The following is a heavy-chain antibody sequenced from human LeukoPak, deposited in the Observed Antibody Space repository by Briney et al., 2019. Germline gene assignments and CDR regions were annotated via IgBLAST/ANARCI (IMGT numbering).Heavy chain of an antibody. CDR2: ISHDGNDK. CDR3: ARDAGTWGYGYNFDY. Sequence: GRSLRLSCAASGFTLRSYGMHWVRQAPGKGLEWVAVISHDGNDKYYGDSLKGRFTISRDNSKNTLYLQMNSLRAEDTAVYYCARDAGTWGYGYNFDYWGQGTLVSVSS. D-gene: IGHD1-14*01. J-gene: IGHJ4*02. CDR1: GFTLRSYG. V-gene: IGHV3-30*03.